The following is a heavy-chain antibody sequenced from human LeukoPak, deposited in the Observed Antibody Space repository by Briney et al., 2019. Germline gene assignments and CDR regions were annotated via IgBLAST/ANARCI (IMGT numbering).Heavy chain of an antibody. CDR1: GFSLSISGVG. V-gene: IGHV2-5*02. Sequence: SGPTLVNPTQTLTLTCTFSGFSLSISGVGVGWIRQPPGKALEWLAVIYWDDDKRYSPSLKNRLTITKDTSRNQVVLSVTNMDPVDTATYYCAHTGHYYDRNNANWYFDLWGRGTLVTVSS. D-gene: IGHD3-22*01. J-gene: IGHJ2*01. CDR2: IYWDDDK. CDR3: AHTGHYYDRNNANWYFDL.